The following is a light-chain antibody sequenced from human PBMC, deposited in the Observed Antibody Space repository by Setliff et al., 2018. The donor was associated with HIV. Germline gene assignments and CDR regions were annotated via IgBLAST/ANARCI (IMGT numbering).Light chain of an antibody. V-gene: IGLV1-44*01. J-gene: IGLJ2*01. CDR2: SSK. Sequence: QSVLTQPPSASGTPGQRVTISCSGSSSNIGSNTVNWYQQLPGTAPKLLIYSSKQRPSGVPDRFSGSKSGTSASLAISGLQSEDEADYYCAAWDDSLNGVVFGGGTKVTVL. CDR3: AAWDDSLNGVV. CDR1: SSNIGSNT.